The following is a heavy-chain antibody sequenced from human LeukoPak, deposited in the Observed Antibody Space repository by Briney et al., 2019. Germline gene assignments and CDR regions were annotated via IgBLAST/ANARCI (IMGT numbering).Heavy chain of an antibody. CDR2: IKEDGSEK. V-gene: IGHV3-7*01. Sequence: GGSLRLSCAASGFTFRKRWMSWVRRAPGKGLEWVANIKEDGSEKYYVDSVKGRFTISRDNAKNSLYLQMNSLRAEDTAVYYCARDHLAPYEDRGQGTLVTVSS. CDR1: GFTFRKRW. D-gene: IGHD3-22*01. J-gene: IGHJ4*02. CDR3: ARDHLAPYED.